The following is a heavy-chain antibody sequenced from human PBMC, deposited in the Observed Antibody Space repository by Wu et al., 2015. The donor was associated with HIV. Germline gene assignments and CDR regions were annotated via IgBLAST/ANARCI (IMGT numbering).Heavy chain of an antibody. J-gene: IGHJ4*02. CDR2: FDPEDGET. CDR3: ATGLAVINPPKDLQLDY. Sequence: VQAGTVLGLEVKKPGASVKVSCKVSGXTLTELSMHWVRQAPGKGLEWMGGFDPEDGETIYAQKFQGRVTMTEDTSTDTAYMELSSLRSEDTAVYYCATGLAVINPPKDLQLDYWGQGTLVTVSS. V-gene: IGHV1-24*01. D-gene: IGHD3-22*01. CDR1: GXTLTELS.